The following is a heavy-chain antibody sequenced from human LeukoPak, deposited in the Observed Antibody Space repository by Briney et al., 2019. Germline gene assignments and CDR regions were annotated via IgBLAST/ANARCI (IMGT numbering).Heavy chain of an antibody. CDR1: GGSLSSYY. D-gene: IGHD3-22*01. CDR3: ARAAVRDWVYYYDSSGYYDY. CDR2: IYYSGST. Sequence: PSETLSLTCTVSGGSLSSYYWSWIRQPPGKGLEWIVYIYYSGSTNYNPSLKSRVTISVDTSKNQFSLKLSSVTAADTAVYYCARAAVRDWVYYYDSSGYYDYWGQGTLVTVSS. J-gene: IGHJ4*02. V-gene: IGHV4-59*08.